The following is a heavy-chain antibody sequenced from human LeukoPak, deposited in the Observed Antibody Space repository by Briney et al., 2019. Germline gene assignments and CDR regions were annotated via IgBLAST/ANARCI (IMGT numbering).Heavy chain of an antibody. CDR2: ISSSSSYI. CDR1: GFTFSSYS. CDR3: ARDRNYYDSSGYSDAFDI. J-gene: IGHJ3*02. Sequence: GGSLRLSCAASGFTFSSYSMNWVRQAPGKGLEWVSSISSSSSYIYYADSVKGRFTISRDNAKNSLYLQMNSLRAEDTAVYYCARDRNYYDSSGYSDAFDIWGQGTVVTVSS. D-gene: IGHD3-22*01. V-gene: IGHV3-21*01.